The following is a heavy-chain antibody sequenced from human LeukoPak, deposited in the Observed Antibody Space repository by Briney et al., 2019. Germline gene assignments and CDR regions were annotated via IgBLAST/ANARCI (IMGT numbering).Heavy chain of an antibody. Sequence: ASVKVSCKASGYTFTTYSITWVRQAPGQGLEGMGWISAYNGNAKYAQRVQGRVTMATDTSTSTAYMELRSLRSDDTAVYFCARGPRLYSSSWYVPDFWGQGTLVTVSS. V-gene: IGHV1-18*01. CDR1: GYTFTTYS. CDR2: ISAYNGNA. J-gene: IGHJ4*02. D-gene: IGHD6-13*01. CDR3: ARGPRLYSSSWYVPDF.